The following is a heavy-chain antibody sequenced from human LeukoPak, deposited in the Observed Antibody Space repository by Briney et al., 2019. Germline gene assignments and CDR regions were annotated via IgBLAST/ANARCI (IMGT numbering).Heavy chain of an antibody. D-gene: IGHD3-22*01. CDR3: ASFYDSSGYYFDY. J-gene: IGHJ4*02. Sequence: GESLKISCKGSAFTFTSYWIGWVRQMPGKGLEWRGIIYPGDSDTRYSPSFQGQVTISADKSISTAYLQWSSLKASDTAMYYCASFYDSSGYYFDYWGQGTLVTVSS. CDR1: AFTFTSYW. CDR2: IYPGDSDT. V-gene: IGHV5-51*01.